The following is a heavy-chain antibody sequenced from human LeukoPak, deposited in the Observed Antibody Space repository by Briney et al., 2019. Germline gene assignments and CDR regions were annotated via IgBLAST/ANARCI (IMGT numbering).Heavy chain of an antibody. CDR2: ISYDGSNK. J-gene: IGHJ5*02. D-gene: IGHD3-3*01. CDR1: GFTFSSYA. CDR3: ARDSRAYYDFWSGYLVGGFDP. Sequence: GGSLRLSCAASGFTFSSYAMHWVRQAPGKGLEWVAVISYDGSNKYYADSVKGRFTTSRDNSKNTLYLQMNSLRAEDTAVYYCARDSRAYYDFWSGYLVGGFDPWGQGTLVTVSS. V-gene: IGHV3-30*07.